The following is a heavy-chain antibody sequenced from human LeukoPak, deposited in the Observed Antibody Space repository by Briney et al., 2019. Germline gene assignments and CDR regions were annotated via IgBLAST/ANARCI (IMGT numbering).Heavy chain of an antibody. CDR1: GGSFSGYF. Sequence: PSETLSLTCAVYGGSFSGYFWSWIRQPPGKGLEWIGEINHSGSTNYNPSLKSRVTISVDTSKNQFFLKLSSVTAADTAVYYCASSPVGATDYWGQGTLVTVSS. D-gene: IGHD1-26*01. CDR3: ASSPVGATDY. CDR2: INHSGST. J-gene: IGHJ4*02. V-gene: IGHV4-34*01.